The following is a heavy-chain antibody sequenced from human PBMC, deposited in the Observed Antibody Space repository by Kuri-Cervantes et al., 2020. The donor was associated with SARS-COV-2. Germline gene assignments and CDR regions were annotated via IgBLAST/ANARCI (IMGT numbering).Heavy chain of an antibody. CDR3: AKDQNLDVAVVPAA. CDR1: GFTFHNSD. Sequence: GGSLRLSCAVSGFTFHNSDMNWVHQAPGKGLEWVSGVTWIGSRTRYTDSVKGRFSISRDKSRNTLYLRTNSLGAEDTAVYYCAKDQNLDVAVVPAAWGQGSLVTVSS. D-gene: IGHD2-15*01. CDR2: VTWIGSRT. J-gene: IGHJ5*02. V-gene: IGHV3-35*01.